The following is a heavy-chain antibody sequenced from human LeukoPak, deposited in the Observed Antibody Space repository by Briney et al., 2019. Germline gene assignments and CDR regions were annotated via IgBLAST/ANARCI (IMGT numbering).Heavy chain of an antibody. CDR2: ISGSGGTT. CDR3: AKAGAERVLRHFEWSAWE. J-gene: IGHJ4*02. D-gene: IGHD3-9*01. V-gene: IGHV3-23*01. Sequence: GGTLRLSCAASGFRFSNFAMSWVRQAPGKGLEWVSGISGSGGTTNYAESVKGRFTISRDNSKNTLYLQMSSLRAEDTAVYYCAKAGAERVLRHFEWSAWEWGQGTLVTVSS. CDR1: GFRFSNFA.